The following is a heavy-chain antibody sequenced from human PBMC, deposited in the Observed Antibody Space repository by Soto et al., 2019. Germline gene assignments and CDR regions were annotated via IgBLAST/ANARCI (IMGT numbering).Heavy chain of an antibody. CDR2: INHSGST. Sequence: QVQLQQWGAGLLKPSETLSLTCAVYGGSFSGYYWSWIRQPPGKGLEWIGEINHSGSTNYNPSLKSRVTISVDTSKNQFSLKLSSVTAADTAVYYCARGSSGWYMGVNYGYWGQGTLVTVSS. J-gene: IGHJ4*02. D-gene: IGHD6-19*01. CDR3: ARGSSGWYMGVNYGY. V-gene: IGHV4-34*01. CDR1: GGSFSGYY.